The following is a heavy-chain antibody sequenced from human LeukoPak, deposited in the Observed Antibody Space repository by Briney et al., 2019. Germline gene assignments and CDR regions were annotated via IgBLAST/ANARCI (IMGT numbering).Heavy chain of an antibody. CDR1: GFTFSSNY. J-gene: IGHJ4*02. CDR2: IYSDGTT. Sequence: PGGSLRLSCAASGFTFSSNYMTWVHQAPGKGLEWVSLIYSDGTTYYADSVKGRFTISRDNSKNTLYLQMNSLRAEDTAVYYCASVGGSAIGYWGQGTLVTVSS. D-gene: IGHD2-15*01. V-gene: IGHV3-53*01. CDR3: ASVGGSAIGY.